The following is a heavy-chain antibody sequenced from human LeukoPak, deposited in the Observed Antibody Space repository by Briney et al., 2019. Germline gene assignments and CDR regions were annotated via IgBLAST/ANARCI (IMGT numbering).Heavy chain of an antibody. CDR3: ARATADYETDFDY. Sequence: GESLKISCKGSGYSFTSYWISWVRQMPGKGLVWMGRIDCSDSYTNYSPSFQGHVTISADKSISTAYLQWSSLKASDTAMYYCARATADYETDFDYWGQGTLVTVSS. CDR1: GYSFTSYW. V-gene: IGHV5-10-1*01. CDR2: IDCSDSYT. D-gene: IGHD4-17*01. J-gene: IGHJ4*02.